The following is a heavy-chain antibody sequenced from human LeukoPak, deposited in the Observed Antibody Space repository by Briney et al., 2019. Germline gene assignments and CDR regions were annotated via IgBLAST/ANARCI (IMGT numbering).Heavy chain of an antibody. D-gene: IGHD2-2*01. Sequence: GGSLRLSCAASGFTFSTYAMSWIRQAPGQGLEWVSSINGDGGSTYYAESVKGRFTVSRDNSKNTLYLQMDSLRAEDTAVYYCAKRPDCSTTNCFRFEYWGQGTLVTVSS. J-gene: IGHJ4*02. V-gene: IGHV3-23*01. CDR3: AKRPDCSTTNCFRFEY. CDR2: INGDGGST. CDR1: GFTFSTYA.